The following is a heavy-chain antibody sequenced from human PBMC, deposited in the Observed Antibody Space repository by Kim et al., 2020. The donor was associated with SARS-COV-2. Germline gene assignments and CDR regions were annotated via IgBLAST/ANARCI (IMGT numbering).Heavy chain of an antibody. D-gene: IGHD1-20*01. Sequence: YNADSXKGRXTISRDNAKDSLYLQMNSLRGXDTGVYYCARGPXLNWKIGYWGQGTLVTVSS. CDR3: ARGPXLNWKIGY. J-gene: IGHJ4*02. V-gene: IGHV3-48*03.